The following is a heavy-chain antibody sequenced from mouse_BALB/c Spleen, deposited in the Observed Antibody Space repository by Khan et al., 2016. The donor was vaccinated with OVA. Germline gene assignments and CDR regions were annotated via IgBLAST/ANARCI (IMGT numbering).Heavy chain of an antibody. CDR2: INSNTGEA. Sequence: QIQLVQSGPELKKPGETVKISCKASGYTFTNYGMNWVKQAPGKGLKWMGWINSNTGEATYADDFKGRFTFSLETSASTAYLQIEHLKNEDAPTYFCVRGGRRAMDYWGQGTSVTVAS. CDR3: VRGGRRAMDY. V-gene: IGHV9-3-1*01. CDR1: GYTFTNYG. J-gene: IGHJ4*01. D-gene: IGHD3-3*01.